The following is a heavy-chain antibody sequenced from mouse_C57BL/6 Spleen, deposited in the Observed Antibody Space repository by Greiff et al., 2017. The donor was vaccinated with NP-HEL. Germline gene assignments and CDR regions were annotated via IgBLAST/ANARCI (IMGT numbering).Heavy chain of an antibody. V-gene: IGHV14-4*01. CDR3: TTGGNYD. J-gene: IGHJ2*01. Sequence: VQLQQSGAELVRPGASVKLSCTASGFNIKDDYMHWVKQRPEQGLAGIGWIDPENGDTEYASKFQGKATITADTSSNTAYLQLSSLTSEDTAVYYCTTGGNYDWGQGTTLTVSS. CDR1: GFNIKDDY. D-gene: IGHD2-1*01. CDR2: IDPENGDT.